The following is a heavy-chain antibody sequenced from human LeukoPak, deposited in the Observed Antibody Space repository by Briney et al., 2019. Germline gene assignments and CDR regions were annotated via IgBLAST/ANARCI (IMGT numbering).Heavy chain of an antibody. J-gene: IGHJ1*01. CDR1: GFSFTSYY. CDR2: IDASGGST. D-gene: IGHD1-26*01. V-gene: IGHV1-46*01. CDR3: GRDSSGSYDH. Sequence: ASVKVSCKASGFSFTSYYMQWLRQAPGQGLEWMGIIDASGGSTGYAPKFQGRVIMTEDTSTSTVYINLRALGTEDCAVFYWGRDSSGSYDHWGQGTLVTVYS.